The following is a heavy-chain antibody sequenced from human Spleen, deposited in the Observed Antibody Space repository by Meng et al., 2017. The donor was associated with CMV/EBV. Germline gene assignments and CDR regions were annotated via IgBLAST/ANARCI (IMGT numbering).Heavy chain of an antibody. CDR2: INHTGST. V-gene: IGHV4-34*01. CDR3: AGPDDMGSSPHDPFDI. Sequence: GSLRLSCAVYGGSFNGYYWSWIRRPPGKGLEWIGEINHTGSTNYNPSLKSRVTISTDTSKNQFSLKLSSVTAADTAMYYCAGPDDMGSSPHDPFDIWGQGTTVTVSS. J-gene: IGHJ3*02. D-gene: IGHD1-26*01. CDR1: GGSFNGYY.